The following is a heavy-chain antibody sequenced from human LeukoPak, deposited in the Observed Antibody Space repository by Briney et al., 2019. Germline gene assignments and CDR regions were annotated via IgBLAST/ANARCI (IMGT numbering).Heavy chain of an antibody. J-gene: IGHJ5*02. CDR3: ARAHYDFWSGYSNWFDP. CDR1: GGSISSSRYY. CDR2: IYYSGST. V-gene: IGHV4-39*07. D-gene: IGHD3-3*01. Sequence: KPSETLSLTCTVSGGSISSSRYYWGWIRQPPGKGLEWIGSIYYSGSTYYTPSLKSRVTISVDTSKNQFSLKLSSETAADTAVYYCARAHYDFWSGYSNWFDPWGQGTLVTVSS.